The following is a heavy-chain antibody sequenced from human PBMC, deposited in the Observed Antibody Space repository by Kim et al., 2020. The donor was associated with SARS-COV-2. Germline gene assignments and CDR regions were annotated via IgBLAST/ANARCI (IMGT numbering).Heavy chain of an antibody. CDR3: ARGRSVGGAFDI. Sequence: SETLSLTCAVYGGSFSGYYWSWIRQPPGKGLEWIGEINHSGSTNYNPSLKSRVTISVDTTKNQFSLKLSSVTAGDTAVYYCARGRSVGGAFDIWGQGTMVTVSS. D-gene: IGHD1-26*01. CDR2: INHSGST. V-gene: IGHV4-34*01. CDR1: GGSFSGYY. J-gene: IGHJ3*02.